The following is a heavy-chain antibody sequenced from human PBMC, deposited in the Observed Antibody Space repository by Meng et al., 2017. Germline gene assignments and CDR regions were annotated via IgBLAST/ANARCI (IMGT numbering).Heavy chain of an antibody. CDR3: ARVEWELLGWYFDY. V-gene: IGHV3-7*04. Sequence: GGSLRLSCAASGFTFSSHWMSWVRQAPGKGLEWVANIKQDGSEKYYVDSVKGRFTISRDNAKNSLYLQMNSLRAEDTAVYYCARVEWELLGWYFDYWGQGTLVTVSS. CDR1: GFTFSSHW. D-gene: IGHD1-26*01. J-gene: IGHJ4*02. CDR2: IKQDGSEK.